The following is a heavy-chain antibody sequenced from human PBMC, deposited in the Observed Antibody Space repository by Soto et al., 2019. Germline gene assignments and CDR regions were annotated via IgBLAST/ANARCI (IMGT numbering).Heavy chain of an antibody. CDR1: GGSISSSSYY. J-gene: IGHJ6*02. D-gene: IGHD3-9*01. CDR2: IYYSGST. CDR3: ARHERFYDILTGYYYYYGMDV. V-gene: IGHV4-39*01. Sequence: LSLTCTVSGGSISSSSYYWGWIRQPPGKGLEWIGSIYYSGSTYYNPSLKSRVTISVDTSKNQFSLKLSSVTAADTAVYYCARHERFYDILTGYYYYYGMDVWGQVTTVTVSS.